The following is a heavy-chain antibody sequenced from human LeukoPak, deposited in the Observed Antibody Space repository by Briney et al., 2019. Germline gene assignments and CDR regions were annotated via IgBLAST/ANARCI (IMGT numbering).Heavy chain of an antibody. D-gene: IGHD3-10*01. CDR3: AGSMVRGLYYYYMDV. CDR2: ISAYNGNT. CDR1: GYTFTSYG. Sequence: ASVKVSCKASGYTFTSYGISWVRQAPGQGLEWMGWISAYNGNTNYAQKLQGRVTMTTDTSTSTAYVELRSLRSDDTAVYYCAGSMVRGLYYYYMDVWGKGTTVTVSS. J-gene: IGHJ6*03. V-gene: IGHV1-18*01.